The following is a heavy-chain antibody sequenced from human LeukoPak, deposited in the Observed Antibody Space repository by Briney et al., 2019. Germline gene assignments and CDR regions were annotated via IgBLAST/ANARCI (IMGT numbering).Heavy chain of an antibody. D-gene: IGHD2-2*03. CDR1: GFTFSSYG. V-gene: IGHV3-30*18. Sequence: GGSLRLSCAASGFTFSSYGMHWVRQAPGKGLEWVAVISYDGSNKYYADSVKGRFTISSDNSKNTLYLQMNSLRAEDTAVYYCAKGWIRGCYFDYWGQGTLVTASS. CDR2: ISYDGSNK. CDR3: AKGWIRGCYFDY. J-gene: IGHJ4*02.